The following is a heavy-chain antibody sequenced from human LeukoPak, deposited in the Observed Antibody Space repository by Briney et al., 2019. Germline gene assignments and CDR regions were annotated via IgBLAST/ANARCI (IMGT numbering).Heavy chain of an antibody. J-gene: IGHJ4*02. CDR1: GGSISSGGYS. Sequence: PSETLSLTCAVSGGSISSGGYSWSWIRQPPGKGLEWLGYIYHSGSTYYNPSLKSRVTISVDRSKNQFSLKLSSVTAADTAVYYCARGMIGSVAAYGALDYWGQGTLVTVSS. CDR2: IYHSGST. D-gene: IGHD6-19*01. V-gene: IGHV4-30-2*01. CDR3: ARGMIGSVAAYGALDY.